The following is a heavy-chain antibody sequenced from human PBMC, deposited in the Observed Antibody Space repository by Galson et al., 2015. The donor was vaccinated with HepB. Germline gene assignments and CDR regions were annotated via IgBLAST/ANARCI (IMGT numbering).Heavy chain of an antibody. D-gene: IGHD3-3*01. CDR1: GYTFNGYY. V-gene: IGHV1-2*06. Sequence: SVKVSCKASGYTFNGYYMHWVRQAPGQGLEWMGRINPNSGGTNYAQKFQGRVTMTRDTSISTAYMELSRLRSDDTAVYYCARDRPRITIFGVAMGPYDFWGQGTLVTVSS. CDR2: INPNSGGT. J-gene: IGHJ4*02. CDR3: ARDRPRITIFGVAMGPYDF.